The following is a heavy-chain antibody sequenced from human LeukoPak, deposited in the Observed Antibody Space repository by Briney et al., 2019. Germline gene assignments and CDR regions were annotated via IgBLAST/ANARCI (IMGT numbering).Heavy chain of an antibody. V-gene: IGHV3-23*01. J-gene: IGHJ4*02. CDR2: ISGSGGST. Sequence: GGSLRLSCAASGFTFSSYAMGWVRQAPGKGLEWVSAISGSGGSTYYADSVKGRFTVSRDNSKNTLFLQMNNLRGEDAAVHYCSKGGSVAARRAHFDFWGQGALVTVSS. CDR3: SKGGSVAARRAHFDF. CDR1: GFTFSSYA. D-gene: IGHD6-6*01.